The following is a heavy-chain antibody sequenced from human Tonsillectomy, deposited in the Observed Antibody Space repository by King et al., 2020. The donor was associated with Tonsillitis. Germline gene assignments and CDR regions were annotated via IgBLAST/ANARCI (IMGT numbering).Heavy chain of an antibody. V-gene: IGHV1-24*01. J-gene: IGHJ3*02. CDR2: FDPEDGET. D-gene: IGHD5-18*01. CDR3: ATGWTAMVTVRGDI. Sequence: QLVQSGAEVKKPGASVKVSCKVSGYTLTELSMHWVRQAPGKGLEWMGGFDPEDGETIYAQKFQGRVTMTEETSTDTAYMELSSLRSEDTAVYYCATGWTAMVTVRGDIWGQGTMVTVSS. CDR1: GYTLTELS.